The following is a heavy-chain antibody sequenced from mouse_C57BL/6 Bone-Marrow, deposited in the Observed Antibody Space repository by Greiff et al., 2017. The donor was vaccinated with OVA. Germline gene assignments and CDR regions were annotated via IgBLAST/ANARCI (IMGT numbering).Heavy chain of an antibody. CDR2: IAPETGGT. V-gene: IGHV1-15*01. D-gene: IGHD1-1*01. CDR3: TRADYYGNFDY. J-gene: IGHJ2*01. Sequence: QVQLQQSGAELVRPGASVTLSCKASGYTFTDYEMHWVKQTPVHGLEWIGAIAPETGGTAYNQKFKGKAILTADKSSSTAYMELRSLTSEDSAVYYCTRADYYGNFDYWGQGTTLTVSS. CDR1: GYTFTDYE.